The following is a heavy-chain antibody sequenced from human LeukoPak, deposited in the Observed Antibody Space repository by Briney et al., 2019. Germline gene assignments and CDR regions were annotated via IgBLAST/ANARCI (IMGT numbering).Heavy chain of an antibody. V-gene: IGHV4-4*08. D-gene: IGHD3-22*01. CDR2: IYSNGIT. CDR3: ARRAYFDSSGYSPMSGYFDL. Sequence: SETLSLTCTVSGGSIFSSYWNWIRQSPGKGLEWLGYIYSNGITHYSPSLRGRGSMSMATSRNQFSLRLASVTAADTAIYYCARRAYFDSSGYSPMSGYFDLWGRGTLVTISS. J-gene: IGHJ2*01. CDR1: GGSIFSSY.